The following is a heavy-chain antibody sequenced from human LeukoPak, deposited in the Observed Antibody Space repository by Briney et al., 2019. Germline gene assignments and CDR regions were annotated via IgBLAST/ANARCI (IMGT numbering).Heavy chain of an antibody. CDR2: INPNSGGT. CDR1: GYTFTGYY. V-gene: IGHV1-2*02. D-gene: IGHD4-17*01. CDR3: ARVWGDYVAFDI. J-gene: IGHJ3*02. Sequence: ASVKVSCKASGYTFTGYYMHWVRQAPGQGLEWMGWINPNSGGTNYAQKFQGRVTMTRDTSISTAYMELSRLRSDDTAVYYCARVWGDYVAFDIWGQGTMVTVSS.